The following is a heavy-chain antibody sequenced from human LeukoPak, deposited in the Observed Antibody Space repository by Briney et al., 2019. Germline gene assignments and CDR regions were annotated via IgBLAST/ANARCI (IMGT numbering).Heavy chain of an antibody. J-gene: IGHJ4*02. V-gene: IGHV4-39*07. D-gene: IGHD5-24*01. CDR3: ARGRDGYNFLNRGEYYYFDY. CDR2: MYYSGST. CDR1: GDSISSNSYY. Sequence: SETLSLTCTVSGDSISSNSYYWGWIRQPPGKGLEWIGSMYYSGSTYYNSSLKSRVTVSVDTSKNQFSLKLSSVTAADTAVYYCARGRDGYNFLNRGEYYYFDYWGQGTLVTVSS.